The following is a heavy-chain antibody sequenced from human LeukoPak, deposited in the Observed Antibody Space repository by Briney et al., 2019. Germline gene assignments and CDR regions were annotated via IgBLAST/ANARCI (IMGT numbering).Heavy chain of an antibody. D-gene: IGHD3-10*02. Sequence: GGSLRLSCAASGFPFSSYEMNWVRQAPGKGLEWVSYISSSGSTIYYADSVKGRFTISRDNAKNSLYLQMNSLRAEDTAVYYCAELGITMIGGVWGKGTTVTVSS. CDR3: AELGITMIGGV. V-gene: IGHV3-48*03. CDR2: ISSSGSTI. CDR1: GFPFSSYE. J-gene: IGHJ6*04.